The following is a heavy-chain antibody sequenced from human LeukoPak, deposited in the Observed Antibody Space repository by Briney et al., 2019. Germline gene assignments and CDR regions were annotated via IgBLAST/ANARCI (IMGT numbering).Heavy chain of an antibody. Sequence: GGSLTLSCAVSGFTFSSYAMTWVRQAPGRGLEWVSSIRGSGGGTDSADSVRGRFTISRDNSKNTLYLQMNSLRAEDTAIYYCSRDPNGDYVGAFDFQRWGQGTLVTVSS. J-gene: IGHJ1*01. D-gene: IGHD4-17*01. CDR1: GFTFSSYA. V-gene: IGHV3-23*01. CDR2: IRGSGGGT. CDR3: SRDPNGDYVGAFDFQR.